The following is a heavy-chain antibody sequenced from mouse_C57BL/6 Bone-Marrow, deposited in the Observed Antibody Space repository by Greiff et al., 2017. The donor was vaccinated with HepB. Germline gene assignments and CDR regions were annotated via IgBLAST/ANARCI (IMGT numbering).Heavy chain of an antibody. Sequence: DVKLVESGPGLAKPSQTLSLTCSVTGYSITSDYWNWIRKFPGNKLEYMGYISYSGSTYYNPSLKSRISITRDTSKNQYYLQLNSVTTDDTATYYCARYGYYGDWYFDVWGTGTTGTFSS. CDR3: ARYGYYGDWYFDV. V-gene: IGHV3-8*01. CDR1: GYSITSDY. CDR2: ISYSGST. D-gene: IGHD1-1*01. J-gene: IGHJ1*03.